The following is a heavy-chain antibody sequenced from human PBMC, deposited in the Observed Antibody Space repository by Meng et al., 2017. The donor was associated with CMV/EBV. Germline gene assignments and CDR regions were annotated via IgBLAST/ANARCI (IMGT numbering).Heavy chain of an antibody. D-gene: IGHD1-14*01. CDR3: ARAKTMDY. Sequence: ETLSLTCAVYGGSFSGYYWSWIRQPPGKGLEWIGEINHSGSTNYNPSLKSRVTISVDTSKNQFSLKLSSVTAADTAVYYCARAKTMDYWGQGTLVTVSS. CDR2: INHSGST. CDR1: GGSFSGYY. V-gene: IGHV4-34*01. J-gene: IGHJ4*02.